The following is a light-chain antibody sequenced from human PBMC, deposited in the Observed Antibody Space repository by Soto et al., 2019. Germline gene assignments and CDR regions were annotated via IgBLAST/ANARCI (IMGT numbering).Light chain of an antibody. CDR2: KAS. J-gene: IGKJ2*01. V-gene: IGKV1-5*03. CDR1: QSISSW. Sequence: DIQMTQSPSTLSASVGDRVTITCRASQSISSWLAWYQQKPGKAPKLLIYKASSLESGVPSRFSGSGSGTEFTLTISSLQPDDFAPYYCQHYNSYLYNLGQGTKLEIK. CDR3: QHYNSYLYN.